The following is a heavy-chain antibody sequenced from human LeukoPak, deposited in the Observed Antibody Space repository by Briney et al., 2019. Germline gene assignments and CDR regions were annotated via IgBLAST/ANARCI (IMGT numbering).Heavy chain of an antibody. CDR1: GFTFSSYS. CDR3: ASYSYDSSGYNTHYFDY. J-gene: IGHJ4*02. Sequence: GGSLRLSCAASGFTFSSYSMNWVRQAPGKGLEWVSSISSSSSYIYYADSVKGRFTISRDNAKNSLYLQMNSLRAEDTAVYYCASYSYDSSGYNTHYFDYWGQGTLVTVSS. CDR2: ISSSSSYI. D-gene: IGHD3-22*01. V-gene: IGHV3-21*04.